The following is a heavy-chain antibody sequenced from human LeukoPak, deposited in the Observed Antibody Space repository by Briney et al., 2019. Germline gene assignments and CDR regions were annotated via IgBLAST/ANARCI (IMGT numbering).Heavy chain of an antibody. Sequence: GGSLRLSCAASGFTFDDYAMHWVRHAPGKGLEWVSGISWNSGSIGYADSVKGRFTISRDNAKNSLYLQMNSLRAEDTALYYCAKASSLRYFDYWGQGTLVTVSS. V-gene: IGHV3-9*01. CDR1: GFTFDDYA. CDR2: ISWNSGSI. J-gene: IGHJ4*02. CDR3: AKASSLRYFDY.